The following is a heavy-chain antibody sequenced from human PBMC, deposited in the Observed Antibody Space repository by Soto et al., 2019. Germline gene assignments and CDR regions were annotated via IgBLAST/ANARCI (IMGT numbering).Heavy chain of an antibody. CDR2: ISYDGSNK. D-gene: IGHD6-13*01. Sequence: QVQLVESGGGVVQPGRSLRLSCAASGFTFSSYAMHWVRQAPGKGLEWVAVISYDGSNKYYADSVKGRFTISRDNSKNTLYLQMNSLRAEDTAVYYCARGYSSSWWGDYYYYYGMDVWGQGTTVTVSS. CDR1: GFTFSSYA. CDR3: ARGYSSSWWGDYYYYYGMDV. V-gene: IGHV3-30-3*01. J-gene: IGHJ6*02.